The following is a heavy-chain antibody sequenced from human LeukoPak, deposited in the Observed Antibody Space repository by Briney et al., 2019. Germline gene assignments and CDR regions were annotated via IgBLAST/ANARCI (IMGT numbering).Heavy chain of an antibody. J-gene: IGHJ5*02. CDR3: ARADFIDAGPYLIGP. CDR2: INTKSGRT. CDR1: GYSFTDYY. D-gene: IGHD3-3*01. Sequence: ASVKVSCKTSGYSFTDYYIHWVRQAPGQGVEWMGWINTKSGRTSSARKFQGRVTMTRDPSITTVYMDMAWLMSDDTAIYFCARADFIDAGPYLIGPWGQGTLVTVSS. V-gene: IGHV1-2*02.